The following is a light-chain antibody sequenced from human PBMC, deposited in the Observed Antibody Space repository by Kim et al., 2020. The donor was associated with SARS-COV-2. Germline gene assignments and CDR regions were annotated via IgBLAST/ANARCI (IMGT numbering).Light chain of an antibody. J-gene: IGKJ1*01. CDR1: QRVSNNS. CDR2: GAS. CDR3: QQYGSSPGT. V-gene: IGKV3-20*01. Sequence: SPGDRAPLSGWASQRVSNNSLAWYQQNPGQAPRLLVFGASSRATGISDRFSGSGSGTDFTLTITRLAPEDCAIYYCQQYGSSPGTFGQGTKVDIK.